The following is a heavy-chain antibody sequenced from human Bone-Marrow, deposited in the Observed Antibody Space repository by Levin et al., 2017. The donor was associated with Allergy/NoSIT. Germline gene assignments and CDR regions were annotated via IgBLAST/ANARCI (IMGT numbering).Heavy chain of an antibody. CDR3: ATASELRGLDI. Sequence: GESLKISCKVSGDTLSELSIHWVRQAPGKGLEWMGTFAAEDGEAVFAQKFQDRLTMTEDTSTDTEYMELRSLMSEDTAVYYCATASELRGLDIWGQGTLVTVSS. J-gene: IGHJ3*02. CDR2: FAAEDGEA. D-gene: IGHD1-14*01. V-gene: IGHV1-24*01. CDR1: GDTLSELS.